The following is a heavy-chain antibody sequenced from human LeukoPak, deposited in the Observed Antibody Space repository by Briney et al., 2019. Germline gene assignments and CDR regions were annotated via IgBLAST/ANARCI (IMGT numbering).Heavy chain of an antibody. CDR2: ISGSGGST. J-gene: IGHJ4*02. CDR1: GFTFSSYA. D-gene: IGHD6-13*01. Sequence: DPGGSLRLSCAASGFTFSSYAMSWVRQAPGKGLEWVSAISGSGGSTYYADSVKGRFTISRDNSKNTLYLQMNSLRAEDTAVYYCANILIAAAATWGFDYWGQGTLVTVSS. V-gene: IGHV3-23*01. CDR3: ANILIAAAATWGFDY.